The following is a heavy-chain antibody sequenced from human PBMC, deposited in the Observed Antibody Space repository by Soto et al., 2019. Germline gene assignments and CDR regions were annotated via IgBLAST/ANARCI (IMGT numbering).Heavy chain of an antibody. J-gene: IGHJ4*02. V-gene: IGHV1-3*04. D-gene: IGHD3-22*01. CDR1: GYTFTDYA. CDR2: INTGYGYT. Sequence: QVQLVQSGAEEKKPGASVKVSCKASGYTFTDYAIHWVRQAPGQSLEWMGWINTGYGYTEYSQKFQGRVTITRDTSASTAYMELSSLRSEDTAVYYCARAPYYYDSSGHYDDWGQGTLVTVSS. CDR3: ARAPYYYDSSGHYDD.